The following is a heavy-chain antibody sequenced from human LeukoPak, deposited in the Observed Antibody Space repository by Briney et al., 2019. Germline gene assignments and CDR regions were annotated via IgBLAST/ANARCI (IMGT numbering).Heavy chain of an antibody. V-gene: IGHV4-59*01. D-gene: IGHD3-3*01. CDR2: IFYSGST. Sequence: SETLSLTCTVSGGPISSYYWSWIRRPPGKGLEWIGYIFYSGSTNYNPSLKSRVTISVDTSKNHFSLKLSSLTAQDTAVYYCARVAGYDFWSGYAIDYWGQGTLVPVTS. CDR3: ARVAGYDFWSGYAIDY. CDR1: GGPISSYY. J-gene: IGHJ4*02.